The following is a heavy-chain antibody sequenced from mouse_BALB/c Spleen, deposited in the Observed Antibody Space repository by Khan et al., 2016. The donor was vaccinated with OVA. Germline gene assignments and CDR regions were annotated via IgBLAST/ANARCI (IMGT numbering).Heavy chain of an antibody. V-gene: IGHV5-9-3*01. CDR2: ISSGGSYT. CDR1: GFTFSNYA. CDR3: AREVFTTVVATPFAY. J-gene: IGHJ3*01. D-gene: IGHD1-1*01. Sequence: EVELVESGGGLVKPGGSLKLSCAASGFTFSNYAMSWVRQTPEKRLEWVATISSGGSYTYYPDSVQGRFTISRANAKNTLYLQMSSLRSEDTAIYYFAREVFTTVVATPFAYWGQGTLVTVSA.